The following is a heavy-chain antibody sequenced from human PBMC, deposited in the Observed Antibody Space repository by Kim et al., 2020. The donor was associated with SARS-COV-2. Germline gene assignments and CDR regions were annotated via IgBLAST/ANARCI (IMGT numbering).Heavy chain of an antibody. J-gene: IGHJ4*02. CDR1: GGSVSSGSYF. CDR2: IYYSGNT. D-gene: IGHD3-3*01. CDR3: ARAPNDFWSGYPYYLDF. V-gene: IGHV4-61*01. Sequence: SETLSLTCTVSGGSVSSGSYFWSWIRQPPGKGLEWIGCIYYSGNTNYNPSLKSRVTMSVDTSKNQFSLKLRSVTAADTAVYYCARAPNDFWSGYPYYLDFWGQGTLVTVSS.